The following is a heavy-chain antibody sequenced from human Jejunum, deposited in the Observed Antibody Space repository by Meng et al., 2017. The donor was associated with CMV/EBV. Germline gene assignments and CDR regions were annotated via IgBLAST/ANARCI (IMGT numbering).Heavy chain of an antibody. CDR3: ARGLYQPVWFDP. D-gene: IGHD2-2*02. CDR2: IYTDGST. V-gene: IGHV3-66*02. Sequence: AASGFTVSTIYMSWVRQAPGKGLEWVSVIYTDGSTYYADSVKGRFTISRDNSKNTLYLQMNSLRAEDTAVYYCARGLYQPVWFDPWGQGTLVTVSS. CDR1: GFTVSTIY. J-gene: IGHJ5*02.